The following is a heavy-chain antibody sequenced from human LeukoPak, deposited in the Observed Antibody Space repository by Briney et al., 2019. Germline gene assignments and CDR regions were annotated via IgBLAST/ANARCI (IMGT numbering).Heavy chain of an antibody. J-gene: IGHJ4*02. V-gene: IGHV3-66*01. Sequence: GGSLRLSCAASGFTVSTNYMSWVRQAPGKGLEWVSVIYCGDTTFYADSVRGKFTISRDNSKNTLYLQMNSLRAEDTAVYYCASILRSSSGYYFDYWGQGTLVT. CDR3: ASILRSSSGYYFDY. D-gene: IGHD3-10*01. CDR2: IYCGDTT. CDR1: GFTVSTNY.